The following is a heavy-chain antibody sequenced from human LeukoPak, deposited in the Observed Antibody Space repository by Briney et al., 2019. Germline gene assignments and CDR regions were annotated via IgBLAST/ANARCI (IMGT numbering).Heavy chain of an antibody. CDR1: GYSFTSYW. Sequence: GESLKISCKGSGYSFTSYWIGWVRQMPGKGLEWMGIIYPGDSDTRYSPSIQGQVTISADKSIRTAYLQWSSLKASDTAIYYCARFGRDTAMATGYFDYWGQGTLVTVSS. V-gene: IGHV5-51*01. CDR3: ARFGRDTAMATGYFDY. J-gene: IGHJ4*02. D-gene: IGHD5-18*01. CDR2: IYPGDSDT.